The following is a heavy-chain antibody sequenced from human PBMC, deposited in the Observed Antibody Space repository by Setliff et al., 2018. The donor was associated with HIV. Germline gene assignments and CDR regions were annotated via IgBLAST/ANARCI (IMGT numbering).Heavy chain of an antibody. D-gene: IGHD4-17*01. CDR3: ARHDGLRSVHGAFDI. V-gene: IGHV1-18*01. J-gene: IGHJ3*02. CDR1: GYTFTSHG. CDR2: ISTYNDNT. Sequence: ASVKVSCKASGYTFTSHGISWVRQAPGQGLEWMGWISTYNDNTNYAQKLQGRVTMTTETSTSTAYMELRSLRTDDTAVYSCARHDGLRSVHGAFDIWGQGTMVTVSS.